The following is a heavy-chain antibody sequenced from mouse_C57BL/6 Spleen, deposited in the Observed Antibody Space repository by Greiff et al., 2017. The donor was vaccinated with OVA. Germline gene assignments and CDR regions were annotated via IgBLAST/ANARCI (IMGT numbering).Heavy chain of an antibody. CDR3: ASYYDYDDGFAY. Sequence: VQLQESGPGLVAPSQRLSITCTVSGFSLTSYAISWVRQPPGKGLEWLGVIWTGGGTNYNSALKSRLSISKDNSKSQVFLKMNSLQTDDTARYYCASYYDYDDGFAYWGQGTLVTVSA. J-gene: IGHJ3*01. CDR1: GFSLTSYA. CDR2: IWTGGGT. D-gene: IGHD2-4*01. V-gene: IGHV2-9-1*01.